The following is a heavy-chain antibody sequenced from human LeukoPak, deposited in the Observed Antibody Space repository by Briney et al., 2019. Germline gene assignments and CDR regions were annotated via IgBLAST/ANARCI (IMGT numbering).Heavy chain of an antibody. CDR1: GGSISSYY. J-gene: IGHJ4*02. Sequence: SETLSLTCTVSGGSISSYYWSWIRQPPGKGLEWVGYIYYSGSTNYNPSLKRRVTISVDTSKNQFSLKLSSVTAADTAVYYCARPTVTTIGGVVYWGQGTLVTVSS. CDR3: ARPTVTTIGGVVY. D-gene: IGHD4-11*01. V-gene: IGHV4-59*01. CDR2: IYYSGST.